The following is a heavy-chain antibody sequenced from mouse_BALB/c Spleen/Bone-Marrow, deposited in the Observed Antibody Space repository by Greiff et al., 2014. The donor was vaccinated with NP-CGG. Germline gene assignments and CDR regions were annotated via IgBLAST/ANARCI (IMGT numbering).Heavy chain of an antibody. CDR3: AREGDGAY. CDR2: ISDGGSYT. CDR1: GFTFSDYY. D-gene: IGHD3-3*01. V-gene: IGHV5-4*02. J-gene: IGHJ3*01. Sequence: VQLKGSGGGLVKPGGSLKLSCAASGFTFSDYYMYWVRPTPEKRLEWVATISDGGSYTYYPDSVKGRFTISRDNAKNNLYLQMSSLKSEDTAMYYCAREGDGAYWGQGTLVTVSA.